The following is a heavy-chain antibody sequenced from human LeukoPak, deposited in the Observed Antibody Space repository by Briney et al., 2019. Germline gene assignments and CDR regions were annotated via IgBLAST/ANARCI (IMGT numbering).Heavy chain of an antibody. CDR2: ISGSGGST. V-gene: IGHV3-23*01. CDR1: GFTFSSYA. Sequence: GGSLRLSCAASGFTFSSYAMNWVRQAPGKGLEWVSSISGSGGSTYYADSVEGRFTISRDNSKNTLYLQMDSLRAEDTAVYYCAKDILLWFGEFMSPDYWGQGTLVTVSS. J-gene: IGHJ4*02. D-gene: IGHD3-10*01. CDR3: AKDILLWFGEFMSPDY.